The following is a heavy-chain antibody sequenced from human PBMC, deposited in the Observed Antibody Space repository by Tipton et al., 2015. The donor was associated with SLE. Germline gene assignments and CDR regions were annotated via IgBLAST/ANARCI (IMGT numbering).Heavy chain of an antibody. CDR1: GYSFTSYW. CDR3: ARVEDYYGSGSYFLLYYYGMDV. V-gene: IGHV5-10-1*01. Sequence: QLVQSGAEVKKPGESLRISCKGSGYSFTSYWISWVRQMPGKGLEWMGRIDPSDSYTNYSPSFQGHVTISADKSISTAYLQWSSLKASDTAVYYCARVEDYYGSGSYFLLYYYGMDVWGQGTTVTVSS. D-gene: IGHD3-10*01. CDR2: IDPSDSYT. J-gene: IGHJ6*02.